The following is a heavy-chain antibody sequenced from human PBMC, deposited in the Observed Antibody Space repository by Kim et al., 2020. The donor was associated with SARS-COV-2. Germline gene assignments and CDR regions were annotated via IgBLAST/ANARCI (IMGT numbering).Heavy chain of an antibody. V-gene: IGHV4-31*02. Sequence: YNPSLKSRVTISVDTSKNQFSLKLSSVTAADTAVYYCARVGYYGDSLFDYWGQGTLVTVSS. D-gene: IGHD4-17*01. CDR3: ARVGYYGDSLFDY. J-gene: IGHJ4*02.